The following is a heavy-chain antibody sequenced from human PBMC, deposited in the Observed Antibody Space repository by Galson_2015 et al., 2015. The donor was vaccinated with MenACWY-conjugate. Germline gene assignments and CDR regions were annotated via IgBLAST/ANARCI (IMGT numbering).Heavy chain of an antibody. J-gene: IGHJ6*02. D-gene: IGHD1-26*01. Sequence: QSGAEVKKPGESLKISCTASGSNFLTYWIGWVRQVPGKGLEWVGLISPIDSKTRYSPAFEGRVTISADNSITTAYLQWNSLQASDTAMYYCARHPPGGRGMDVWGQGTTVTVSS. CDR1: GSNFLTYW. V-gene: IGHV5-51*01. CDR3: ARHPPGGRGMDV. CDR2: ISPIDSKT.